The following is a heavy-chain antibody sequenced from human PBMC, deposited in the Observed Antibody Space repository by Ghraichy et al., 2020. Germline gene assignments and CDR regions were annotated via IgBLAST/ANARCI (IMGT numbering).Heavy chain of an antibody. D-gene: IGHD2-21*02. CDR3: AGKGASCGGYCYLVFGL. V-gene: IGHV3-48*02. J-gene: IGHJ2*01. CDR1: GFTFSSYS. Sequence: GGSLRLSCVASGFTFSSYSMNWVRQAPGKGLEWVSYIDTGKRSTIYYAGAVRGRFTISRDNGRNSLYLQMNILRDEDTAVYYCAGKGASCGGYCYLVFGLWGRGTLVTVSS. CDR2: IDTGKRSTI.